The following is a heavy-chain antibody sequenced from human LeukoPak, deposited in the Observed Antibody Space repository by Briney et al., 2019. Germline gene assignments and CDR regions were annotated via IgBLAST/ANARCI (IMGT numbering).Heavy chain of an antibody. D-gene: IGHD6-6*01. V-gene: IGHV3-30*18. CDR2: ISYDGSNK. J-gene: IGHJ6*03. CDR3: SKGPRSSPLFYYMDV. Sequence: GGSLRLSCAASGFTFSSYGMHWVRQAPGKGLEWVAVISYDGSNKYYADSVKGRFTISRDNSKNTLYLQMNSLRVEDTAVYYCSKGPRSSPLFYYMDVWGNGTTVIVSS. CDR1: GFTFSSYG.